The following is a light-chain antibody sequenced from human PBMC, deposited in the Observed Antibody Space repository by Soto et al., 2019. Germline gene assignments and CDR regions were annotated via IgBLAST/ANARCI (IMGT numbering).Light chain of an antibody. CDR3: HQGQNLPRT. Sequence: IVLTQSPATLSSFRDDSVTLSCRASQSINTVLTCYHHRPDQAPRLLIYHTSLRAAGIPARFSASGSVTNFTLTICDVLPEDFGLYSCHQGQNLPRTFGQGTKVDIK. J-gene: IGKJ1*01. CDR2: HTS. CDR1: QSINTV. V-gene: IGKV3-11*01.